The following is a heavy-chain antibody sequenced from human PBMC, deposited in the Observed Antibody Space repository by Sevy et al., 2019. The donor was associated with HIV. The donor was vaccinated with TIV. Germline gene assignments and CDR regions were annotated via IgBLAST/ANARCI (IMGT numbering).Heavy chain of an antibody. CDR2: MSGRGDST. J-gene: IGHJ3*02. Sequence: GESLKISCAASGFTFSNYAMSWVRQAPGKGLEWVSGMSGRGDSTYYVDSVKGRFTISRDISKNTVYMQMNSLRAEDTAVYYCAKDRITVIGDAFDIWGQGTMATVSS. V-gene: IGHV3-23*01. CDR1: GFTFSNYA. CDR3: AKDRITVIGDAFDI. D-gene: IGHD3-10*02.